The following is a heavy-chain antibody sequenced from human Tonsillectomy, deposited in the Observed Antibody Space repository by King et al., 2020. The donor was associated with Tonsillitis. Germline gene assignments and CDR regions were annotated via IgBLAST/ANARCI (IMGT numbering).Heavy chain of an antibody. V-gene: IGHV3-30*02. Sequence: VQLVESGGGVVQPGGSLRLSCAAPGFTFRTNVLTWFPQAPAKGLGCGPIFHYIGMIKTYTDSVKGRFTISRDSSKNTLYLQMNSLRAEDTAVYYCARAQGGSGSYYYFDYWGQGPLVTVSS. J-gene: IGHJ4*02. CDR1: GFTFRTNV. D-gene: IGHD3-10*01. CDR2: FHYIGMIK. CDR3: ARAQGGSGSYYYFDY.